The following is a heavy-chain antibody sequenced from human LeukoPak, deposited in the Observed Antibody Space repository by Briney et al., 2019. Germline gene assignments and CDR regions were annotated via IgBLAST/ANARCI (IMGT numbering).Heavy chain of an antibody. CDR1: GYSFTSYW. CDR3: ARVTSYQLRYEGGFDY. D-gene: IGHD2-2*01. J-gene: IGHJ4*02. CDR2: IYPGDSDT. Sequence: PGESLKISCKGSGYSFTSYWIGWVRQMPGKGLEWMGIIYPGDSDTRYSPSFQGQVTISADKSISTAYLQWSSLKASDTAMYYCARVTSYQLRYEGGFDYWGQGTLVTVSS. V-gene: IGHV5-51*01.